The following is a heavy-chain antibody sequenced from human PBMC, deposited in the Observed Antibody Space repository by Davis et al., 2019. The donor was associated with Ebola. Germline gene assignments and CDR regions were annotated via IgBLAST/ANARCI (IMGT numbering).Heavy chain of an antibody. CDR1: GGSISSYY. CDR2: IYYSGST. D-gene: IGHD6-13*01. V-gene: IGHV4-59*01. J-gene: IGHJ5*02. Sequence: PSETLSLTCTVSGGSISSYYWSWIRQPPGKGLEWIGYIYYSGSTNYNPSLKSRVTISVDTSKNQFSLKLSSVTAADTAVYYCARVPAAAGTVGWFDPWGQGTLVTVSS. CDR3: ARVPAAAGTVGWFDP.